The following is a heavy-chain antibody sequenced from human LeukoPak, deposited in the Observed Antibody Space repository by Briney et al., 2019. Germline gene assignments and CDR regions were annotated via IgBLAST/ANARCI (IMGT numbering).Heavy chain of an antibody. V-gene: IGHV4-4*02. CDR3: SRESGAFCPFGH. J-gene: IGHJ4*01. D-gene: IGHD1-26*01. CDR1: GGSISTTNW. Sequence: SETLSLTCGVSGGSISTTNWWSWVRQPPGQGLEWIGEISLTGRTNYNPSLNSRVTMSIDESRNQLSLNLTSVTAADTAIYYCSRESGAFCPFGHLGHGTLVIVPS. CDR2: ISLTGRT.